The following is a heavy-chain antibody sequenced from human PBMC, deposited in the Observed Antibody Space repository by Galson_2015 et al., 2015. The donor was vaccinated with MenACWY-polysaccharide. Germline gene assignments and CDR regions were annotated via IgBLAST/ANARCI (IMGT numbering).Heavy chain of an antibody. Sequence: ETLSLTCAVYGGSFSGYYWSWIRQPPGKGLEWIGEINHSGSTNYNPSLKSRVTISVDTSKNQFSLKLSSVTAADTAVYYCAGIFPYSSSWPPYFDYWGQGTLVTVSS. CDR3: AGIFPYSSSWPPYFDY. CDR1: GGSFSGYY. CDR2: INHSGST. V-gene: IGHV4-34*01. D-gene: IGHD6-13*01. J-gene: IGHJ4*02.